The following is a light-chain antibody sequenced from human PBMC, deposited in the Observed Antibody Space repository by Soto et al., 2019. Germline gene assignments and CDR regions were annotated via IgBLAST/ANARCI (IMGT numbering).Light chain of an antibody. CDR3: QQYNSYSPMYT. Sequence: DIRLTNFPSTLLALVGDRVTFIGRPSKGISGGWAWYQQKPGKAPNLLIYKASSLESGVPSRFSGSGSGTEFTLTISSLQPDDFATYYCQQYNSYSPMYTFGQGTKLEIK. J-gene: IGKJ2*01. V-gene: IGKV1-5*03. CDR2: KAS. CDR1: KGISGG.